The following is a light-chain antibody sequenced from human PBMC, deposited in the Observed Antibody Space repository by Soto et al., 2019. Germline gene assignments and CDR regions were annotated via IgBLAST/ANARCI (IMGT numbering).Light chain of an antibody. CDR3: SSYAGSSTPYV. Sequence: QSVLTQPASVSGSPGQSITISCTGTITDIGAYNYVSWYQQHPGKAPKLLIYGVSSRPSGVSNRFSGSKSGNAAYLTISGLQADDEAEYYCSSYAGSSTPYVFGTGTKVTV. CDR2: GVS. CDR1: ITDIGAYNY. V-gene: IGLV2-14*01. J-gene: IGLJ1*01.